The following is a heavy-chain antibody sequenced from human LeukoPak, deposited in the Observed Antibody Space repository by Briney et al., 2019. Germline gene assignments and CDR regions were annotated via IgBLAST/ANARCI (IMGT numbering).Heavy chain of an antibody. CDR1: GFTFSSYS. CDR3: AKNPRLEGWIYFDS. J-gene: IGHJ4*02. D-gene: IGHD1-1*01. V-gene: IGHV3-23*01. CDR2: ISGSGGRI. Sequence: SGGSLRLSCADSGFTFSSYSMSWVRQAPGKGLEWVSSISGSGGRIDYADSVKGRFTISRDNSKNTLSLQMNSLTAEDTAVYYCAKNPRLEGWIYFDSWGQGILVTVFS.